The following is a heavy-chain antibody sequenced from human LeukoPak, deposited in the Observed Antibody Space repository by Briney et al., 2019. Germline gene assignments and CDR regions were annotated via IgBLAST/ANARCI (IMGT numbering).Heavy chain of an antibody. CDR1: GGSISSYY. J-gene: IGHJ6*03. V-gene: IGHV4-59*01. CDR2: IYYSGST. D-gene: IGHD6-13*01. Sequence: PSETLSLTCTVSGGSISSYYWSWIRQPPGKGLEWIGYIYYSGSTNYNPSLKSRVTISVDTSKNQFSLKLSSVTAADTAVYYCARNFLLRIAAAGIKYYYYYMDVWGKGTTVTVSS. CDR3: ARNFLLRIAAAGIKYYYYYMDV.